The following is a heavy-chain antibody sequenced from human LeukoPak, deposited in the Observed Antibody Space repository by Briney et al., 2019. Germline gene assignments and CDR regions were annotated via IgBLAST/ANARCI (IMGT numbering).Heavy chain of an antibody. V-gene: IGHV3-53*01. J-gene: IGHJ4*02. CDR2: IYGGGST. Sequence: PGGSLRLSCEASGFIFSSYWMSWVRQAPGKGLEWVSVIYGGGSTYYADSVKGRFTISRDTPKNTLYLQMNSLRVEDTAVYYCASWPVGWYGEDSWGQGTLVTVSS. CDR3: ASWPVGWYGEDS. D-gene: IGHD6-19*01. CDR1: GFIFSSYW.